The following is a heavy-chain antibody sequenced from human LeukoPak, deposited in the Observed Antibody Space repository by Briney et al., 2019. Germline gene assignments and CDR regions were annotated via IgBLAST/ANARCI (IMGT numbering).Heavy chain of an antibody. V-gene: IGHV1-69*04. CDR1: GGTFSSYA. Sequence: SVKVSCKASGGTFSSYAISWVRQAPGQGLEWMGRIIPMLGIANYAQKFQGRVTITADKSTSTAYMELSSLRSEDTAVYYCAIEMATSFDYWAREPWSPSPQ. CDR3: AIEMATSFDY. D-gene: IGHD5-24*01. J-gene: IGHJ4*02. CDR2: IIPMLGIA.